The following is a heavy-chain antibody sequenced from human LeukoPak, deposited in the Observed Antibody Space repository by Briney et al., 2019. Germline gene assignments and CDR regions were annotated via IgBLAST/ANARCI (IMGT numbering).Heavy chain of an antibody. CDR3: ARASLKSPHYYGSGSYLYNWFDP. CDR2: INPDGSWA. J-gene: IGHJ5*02. CDR1: GFTFSSYW. V-gene: IGHV3-74*01. Sequence: PGGSLRLSCAASGFTFSSYWMHWVRQAPGKGLVWFSRINPDGSWASYADSVKGRFTISRDNAKNTLYLQMNSLRAEDTAVYYCARASLKSPHYYGSGSYLYNWFDPWGQGALVTVSS. D-gene: IGHD3-10*01.